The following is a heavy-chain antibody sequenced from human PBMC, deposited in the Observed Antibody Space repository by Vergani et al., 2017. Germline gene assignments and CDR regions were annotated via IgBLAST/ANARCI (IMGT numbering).Heavy chain of an antibody. V-gene: IGHV1-24*01. CDR1: GYTLTELS. Sequence: QVQLVQSGAEVKTPGASVKVSCKVSGYTLTELSMHLVRQAPGKGLEWMGCFDPEDGETIYAQKFQGRVTMTEGTSTETAYMELSSLRSEDTAVYYCATGGSREGNTPVGDGTPGYWGQGTLVTVSS. J-gene: IGHJ4*02. CDR2: FDPEDGET. CDR3: ATGGSREGNTPVGDGTPGY. D-gene: IGHD1-26*01.